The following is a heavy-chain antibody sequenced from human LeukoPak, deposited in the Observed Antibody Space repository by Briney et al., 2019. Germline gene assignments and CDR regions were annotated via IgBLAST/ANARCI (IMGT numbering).Heavy chain of an antibody. CDR1: GFTFSSYA. J-gene: IGHJ4*02. CDR2: ISGSGGST. D-gene: IGHD2-2*02. Sequence: PGGSLRLSCAASGFTFSSYAMSWVRQAPGKGLEWVSAISGSGGSTYYADSVKGRFTISRDNSKNTLYLQMNSLRAEDTAVYYCAKDPPWGYCSSTSCYTSANDYWGQGTLVTVSS. V-gene: IGHV3-23*01. CDR3: AKDPPWGYCSSTSCYTSANDY.